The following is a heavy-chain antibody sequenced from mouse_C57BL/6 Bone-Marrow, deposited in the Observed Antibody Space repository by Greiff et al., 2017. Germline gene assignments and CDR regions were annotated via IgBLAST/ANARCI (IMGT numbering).Heavy chain of an antibody. V-gene: IGHV5-4*01. J-gene: IGHJ2*01. D-gene: IGHD1-1*01. CDR1: GFTFISYA. Sequence: EVQVVESGGGLVKPGGSLKLSCAASGFTFISYAMSWVRRTPEKRLEWVATISDGGSYTYYPDNVKGRFTISRDTTKNNLYLQMSHLKSEDTAMYYCARGPPYYYGGDYWGQGTTLTVSS. CDR3: ARGPPYYYGGDY. CDR2: ISDGGSYT.